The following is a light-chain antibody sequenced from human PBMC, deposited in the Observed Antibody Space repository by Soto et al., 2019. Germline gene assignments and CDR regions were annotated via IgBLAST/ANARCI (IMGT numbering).Light chain of an antibody. V-gene: IGKV3-15*01. CDR2: GAS. CDR1: QSVSSN. CDR3: QQYGSSPPWT. Sequence: EIVMTQSPATLSVSPGERATLSCRASQSVSSNLAWYQQKPGQAPRLLIYGASTRATDVPARFSGSGSGTEFTLTISSLQSEDFAVYYCQQYGSSPPWTFGQGTKVDIK. J-gene: IGKJ1*01.